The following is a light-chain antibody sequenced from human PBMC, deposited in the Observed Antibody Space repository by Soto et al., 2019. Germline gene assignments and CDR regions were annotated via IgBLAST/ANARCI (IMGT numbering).Light chain of an antibody. Sequence: IVLTQSPGTLSLSPGEGATLSCRASQSINSFLAWYQQRRGQAPRLLIHGASNRATGIPDRFSGSGSGTDFTLTISRLEPEDFAVYYCQQYGGSPRTFGQGTKVDIX. CDR3: QQYGGSPRT. CDR1: QSINSF. V-gene: IGKV3-20*01. CDR2: GAS. J-gene: IGKJ1*01.